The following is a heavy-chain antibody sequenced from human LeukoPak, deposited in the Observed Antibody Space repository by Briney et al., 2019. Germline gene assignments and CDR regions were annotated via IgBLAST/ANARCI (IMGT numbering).Heavy chain of an antibody. CDR1: GYTFIGYY. J-gene: IGHJ4*02. D-gene: IGHD6-19*01. V-gene: IGHV1-2*02. CDR2: INPNSGGT. CDR3: ARDAYSSGWYPDY. Sequence: ASVKVSCKASGYTFIGYYMHWVRQAPGQGLEWVGWINPNSGGTNHAQKFQGRVTMTRDTSISTAYMELSRLRSDNTAVYYCARDAYSSGWYPDYWGQGTLVTVSS.